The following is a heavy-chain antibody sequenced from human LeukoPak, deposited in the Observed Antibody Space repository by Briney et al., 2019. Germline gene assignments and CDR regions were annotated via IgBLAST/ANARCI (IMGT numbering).Heavy chain of an antibody. CDR2: ISQDGSQK. Sequence: GGSLRLSCAASGFTFSTYWMTWVRQAPGKGLEWVAHISQDGSQKSYVDSVRGRFTISRDNAKNSLYLQTNSLRVEDTAVYYCARATTIAHETLDSWGQGTLVTVSS. CDR3: ARATTIAHETLDS. D-gene: IGHD4-11*01. CDR1: GFTFSTYW. V-gene: IGHV3-7*01. J-gene: IGHJ4*02.